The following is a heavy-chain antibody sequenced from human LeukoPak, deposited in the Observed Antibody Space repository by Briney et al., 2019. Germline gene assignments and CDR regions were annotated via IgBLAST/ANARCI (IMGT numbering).Heavy chain of an antibody. CDR3: ARGHVPAAGSFDY. CDR2: KNPNSGNT. D-gene: IGHD2-2*01. V-gene: IGHV1-8*03. CDR1: GYTFTSYD. J-gene: IGHJ4*02. Sequence: ASVKVSCKASGYTFTSYDINWVRQATGQGLEWMGWKNPNSGNTGYAQKFQGGVTITRNTSISTAYMELSSLRSEDTAVYYCARGHVPAAGSFDYWGQGTLVTVSS.